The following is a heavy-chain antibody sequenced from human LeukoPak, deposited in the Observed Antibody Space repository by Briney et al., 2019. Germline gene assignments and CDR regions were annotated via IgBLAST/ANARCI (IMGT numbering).Heavy chain of an antibody. J-gene: IGHJ3*02. CDR3: ARRGLVRGVIYSGPAGFDI. Sequence: GESLKISCKGSGYSFTSYWIGWVRQMPGKGLEWMGIIYPGDSDTRYSPSFQGQVTISADKSISTAYLQWSSLKASDTAMYYCARRGLVRGVIYSGPAGFDIWGQGTMVTVSS. D-gene: IGHD3-10*01. CDR1: GYSFTSYW. CDR2: IYPGDSDT. V-gene: IGHV5-51*01.